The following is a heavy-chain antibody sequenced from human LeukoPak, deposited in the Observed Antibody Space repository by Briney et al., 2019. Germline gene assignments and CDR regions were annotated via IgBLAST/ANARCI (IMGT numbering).Heavy chain of an antibody. J-gene: IGHJ4*02. CDR1: GGSISSYY. CDR3: ARMPPVGGSYVY. CDR2: ISHSGST. D-gene: IGHD1-26*01. Sequence: PSETLSLTCTVSGGSISSYYWSWIRQPPGKGLEWIGYISHSGSTNYNPSLKSRVTISVDTSKNQFSLKLSSVTAADTAVYYCARMPPVGGSYVYWGQGILVTVSS. V-gene: IGHV4-59*01.